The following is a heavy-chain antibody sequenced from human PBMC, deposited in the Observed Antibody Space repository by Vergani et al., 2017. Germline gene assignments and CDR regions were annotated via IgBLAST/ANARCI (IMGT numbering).Heavy chain of an antibody. CDR2: IYHSWGA. CDR3: ARTESFILRYFHWAL. D-gene: IGHD3-9*01. V-gene: IGHV4-39*01. CDR1: GGSITSSSYY. Sequence: QVQLQESGPGLVKPPGTLSLTCTVSGGSITSSSYYWGWIRQPPGKGLEWIGNIYHSWGAYYNPSLKGRVTISVDTSKNQFSLEVTAVTAADTAIYFCARTESFILRYFHWALWGQGTLVTVSS. J-gene: IGHJ4*02.